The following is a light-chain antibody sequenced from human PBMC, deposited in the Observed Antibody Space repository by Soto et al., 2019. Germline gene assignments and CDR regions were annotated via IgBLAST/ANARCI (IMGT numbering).Light chain of an antibody. V-gene: IGKV3-15*01. CDR2: GVS. J-gene: IGKJ1*01. CDR1: QTVGSN. CDR3: QQYNSWPPT. Sequence: DIVMTQSPATLSVSPGERVTLSCRASQTVGSNLAWYHQKPGQAPRLLISGVSTRATGLPARFSGSGSGTEFTLTITSLQSEDFAVYYCQQYNSWPPTFGQGTKV.